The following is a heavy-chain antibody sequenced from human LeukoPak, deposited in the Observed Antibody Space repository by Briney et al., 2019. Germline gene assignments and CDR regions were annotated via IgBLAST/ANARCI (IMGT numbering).Heavy chain of an antibody. CDR3: AKILRGYNYGGFDY. D-gene: IGHD5-18*01. V-gene: IGHV3-23*01. J-gene: IGHJ4*02. CDR1: GFTFSNYA. Sequence: PGGSLRLSCAVSGFTFSNYAMSWVRQAPGKGLEWVSTISGNGGSTYHADSVQGRFTISRDNSKNTLFLQMNSLRAEDTAVYYCAKILRGYNYGGFDYWGQGTLVTVSS. CDR2: ISGNGGST.